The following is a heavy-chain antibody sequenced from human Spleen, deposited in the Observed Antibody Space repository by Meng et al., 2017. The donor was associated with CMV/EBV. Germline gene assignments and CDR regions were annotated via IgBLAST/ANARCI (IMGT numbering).Heavy chain of an antibody. CDR2: ISYDGSNK. CDR1: GFTFSSYA. CDR3: AKDAVTMVRGIIKGGDYYYYYGVDV. J-gene: IGHJ6*02. V-gene: IGHV3-30-3*01. D-gene: IGHD3-10*01. Sequence: GESLKISCAASGFTFSSYAMHWVRQAPGKGLEWVAVISYDGSNKYNADSVKGRFTISRDKSKNTLYLQMNSLRVEDTAMYYCAKDAVTMVRGIIKGGDYYYYYGVDVWGQGTTVTVSS.